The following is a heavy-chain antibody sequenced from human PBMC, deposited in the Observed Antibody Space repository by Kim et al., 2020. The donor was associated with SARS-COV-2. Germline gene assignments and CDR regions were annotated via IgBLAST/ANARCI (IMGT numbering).Heavy chain of an antibody. D-gene: IGHD7-27*01. CDR3: AKLLGKDSPVDY. Sequence: GGSLRLSCATSGFTFSSNNMYWVRQAPGKGLEWVSYVGFSGGATDYADSVKGRFTISRDNSKNTLFLQMNSLRAEDTAVYYCAKLLGKDSPVDYWGQGTLVTVSS. J-gene: IGHJ4*02. CDR2: VGFSGGAT. V-gene: IGHV3-23*01. CDR1: GFTFSSNN.